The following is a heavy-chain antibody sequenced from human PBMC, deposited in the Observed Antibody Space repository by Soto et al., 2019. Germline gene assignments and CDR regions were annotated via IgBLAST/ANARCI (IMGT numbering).Heavy chain of an antibody. D-gene: IGHD3-10*02. Sequence: QVQLVESGGGVVQPGRSLRLSCAASGFTFRNYGMHWVRQAPGKGLEWLAVIWYDGSNKYYADSVKGRFTISRDNSKNTLYLEMNSLRDEDTAVYSCARDVRSRRYDLWGQGTLVIVSS. CDR2: IWYDGSNK. V-gene: IGHV3-33*01. CDR3: ARDVRSRRYDL. J-gene: IGHJ5*02. CDR1: GFTFRNYG.